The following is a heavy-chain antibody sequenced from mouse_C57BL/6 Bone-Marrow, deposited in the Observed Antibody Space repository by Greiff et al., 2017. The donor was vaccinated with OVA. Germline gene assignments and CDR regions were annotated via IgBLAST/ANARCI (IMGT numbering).Heavy chain of an antibody. Sequence: EVQLVESGGGLVQPGGSMKLSCVASGFTFSNYWMNWVRQSPEKGLEWVAQIRLKSDNYATHYAESVKGRFTISRDDSKSSVYLQMNNLRAEDTGIYYCTERIYYGNYLYYYAMDYWGQGTSVTVSS. CDR3: TERIYYGNYLYYYAMDY. CDR2: IRLKSDNYAT. CDR1: GFTFSNYW. V-gene: IGHV6-3*01. J-gene: IGHJ4*01. D-gene: IGHD2-1*01.